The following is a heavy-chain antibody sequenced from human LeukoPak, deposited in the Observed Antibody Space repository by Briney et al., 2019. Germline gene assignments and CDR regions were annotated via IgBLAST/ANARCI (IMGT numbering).Heavy chain of an antibody. Sequence: VASVKVSCKASGYTFTSYGISWVRQAPGQGLEWMGWISAYNGNTNYAQKLQGRVTMTTDTSTSTAYMELRSLRSDDTAVYYCARAGHYYGPPYYFDYWGQGTLVTVSS. CDR1: GYTFTSYG. CDR2: ISAYNGNT. CDR3: ARAGHYYGPPYYFDY. J-gene: IGHJ4*02. D-gene: IGHD3-10*01. V-gene: IGHV1-18*01.